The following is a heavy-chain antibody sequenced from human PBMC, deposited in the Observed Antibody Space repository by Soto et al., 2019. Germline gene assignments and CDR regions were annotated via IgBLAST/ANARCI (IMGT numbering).Heavy chain of an antibody. D-gene: IGHD1-20*01. CDR1: AGTFNRYA. CDR3: ARLKRYTLIVPFDD. Sequence: QAQLVQSGAEVKNPGSSVKVSCMSSAGTFNRYAINWVRQAPGHGLEWLGGLVPLFGTPNYAQKFQDRVTTAADESTNTPSMELRRLTSDDTAVYECARLKRYTLIVPFDDWGQGNLVSVSS. J-gene: IGHJ4*02. V-gene: IGHV1-69*01. CDR2: LVPLFGTP.